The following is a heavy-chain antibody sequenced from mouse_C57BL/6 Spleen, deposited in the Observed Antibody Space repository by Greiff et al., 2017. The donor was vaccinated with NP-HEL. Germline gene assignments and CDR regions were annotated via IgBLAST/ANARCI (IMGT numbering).Heavy chain of an antibody. V-gene: IGHV1-15*01. J-gene: IGHJ4*01. Sequence: VQLQESGAELVRPGASVTLSCKASGYTFTDYEMHWVKQTPVHGLEWIGAIDPETGGTAYNQKFKGKAILTADKSSSTAYMELRSLTSEDSAVYYCTRYGYYGLYYAMGYWGQGTSVTVSS. CDR1: GYTFTDYE. CDR2: IDPETGGT. D-gene: IGHD1-1*01. CDR3: TRYGYYGLYYAMGY.